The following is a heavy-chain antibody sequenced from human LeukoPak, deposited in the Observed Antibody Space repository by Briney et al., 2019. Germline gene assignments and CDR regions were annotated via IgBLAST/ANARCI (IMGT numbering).Heavy chain of an antibody. J-gene: IGHJ4*02. CDR1: GFTFSSYS. V-gene: IGHV3-30*04. CDR2: ISFDGSNK. CDR3: TKDRSYGYDY. Sequence: PGGSLRLSCAASGFTFSSYSMHWVRQAPGKGLEWVAVISFDGSNKYYADSVKGRFTISRDNSKNTLYLQMNSLRVEDTAVYYCTKDRSYGYDYWGQGTLVTVSS. D-gene: IGHD3-16*01.